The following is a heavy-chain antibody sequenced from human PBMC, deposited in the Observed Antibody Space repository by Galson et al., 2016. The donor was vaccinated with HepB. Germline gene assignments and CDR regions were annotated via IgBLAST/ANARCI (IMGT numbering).Heavy chain of an antibody. J-gene: IGHJ5*02. CDR2: ISRGGTTI. Sequence: SLRLSCAASGFTFSDYYMTWIRRAPGKGLEWISYISRGGTTIYYADSVKGRFAISRDNGKNSLYLQMNFLRAEDTAVYYCAREYSSSQGGFAPWGQGTLGTVSS. CDR1: GFTFSDYY. D-gene: IGHD6-6*01. CDR3: AREYSSSQGGFAP. V-gene: IGHV3-11*01.